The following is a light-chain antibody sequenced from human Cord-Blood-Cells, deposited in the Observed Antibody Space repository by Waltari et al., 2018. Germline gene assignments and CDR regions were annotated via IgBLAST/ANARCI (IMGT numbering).Light chain of an antibody. V-gene: IGLV2-23*02. J-gene: IGLJ3*02. Sequence: QSALTQPASVSGSPGQSITISCTGTSSDVGSYNLVSWYQQHPGKAPKLKIYEVSKRPSCVSNRFSGSKSGNTASLTISGLQAEDEADYYCCSYAGSSTWVFGGGTKLTVL. CDR1: SSDVGSYNL. CDR2: EVS. CDR3: CSYAGSSTWV.